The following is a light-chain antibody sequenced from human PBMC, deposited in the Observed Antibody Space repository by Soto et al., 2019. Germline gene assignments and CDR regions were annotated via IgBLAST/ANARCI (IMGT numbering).Light chain of an antibody. CDR3: SSYTSSSSGV. Sequence: QSVLTQPASVSGSPGQSITISCTGTSRDVGGYNYVSWYQQHPGKAPKLMIYDVSNRPSGVSNRFSGSKSGNTASLTFFGLQAEDEADYYCSSYTSSSSGVFGTGTKVTVL. V-gene: IGLV2-14*01. J-gene: IGLJ1*01. CDR1: SRDVGGYNY. CDR2: DVS.